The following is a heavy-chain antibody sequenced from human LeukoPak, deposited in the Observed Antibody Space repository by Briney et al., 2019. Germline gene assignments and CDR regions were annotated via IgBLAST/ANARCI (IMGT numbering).Heavy chain of an antibody. J-gene: IGHJ5*02. D-gene: IGHD6-13*01. CDR1: ALSFSTYS. CDR3: AKGHIAAAGTRDWFDP. CDR2: ILGSGGST. Sequence: GRSLSLACAVAALSFSTYSISWVSQPPRKWLEWVSAILGSGGSTYYADSVKGRFTISRDNSKNTLYLQMNSLRAEDTAVYYCAKGHIAAAGTRDWFDPWGQGTLVTVSS. V-gene: IGHV3-23*01.